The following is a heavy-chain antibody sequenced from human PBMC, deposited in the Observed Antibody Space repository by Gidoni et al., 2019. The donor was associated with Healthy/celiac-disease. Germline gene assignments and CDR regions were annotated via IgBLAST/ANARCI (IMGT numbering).Heavy chain of an antibody. CDR2: INPHSGGT. V-gene: IGHV1-2*06. CDR3: AREVAYYYGSGSGRGMDV. Sequence: QVQLVQSGAEVTKPGASVKVSCKASGYTVTGYDMHWVRQAPGQGLEWMGRINPHSGGTTYAQKFQGRVTMTRDTSISTAYMELSRLRSDDTAVYYCAREVAYYYGSGSGRGMDVWGQGTTVTVSS. CDR1: GYTVTGYD. D-gene: IGHD3-10*01. J-gene: IGHJ6*02.